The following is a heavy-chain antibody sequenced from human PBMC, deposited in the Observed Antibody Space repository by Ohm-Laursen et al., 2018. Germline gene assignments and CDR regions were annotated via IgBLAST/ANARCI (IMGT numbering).Heavy chain of an antibody. Sequence: SDTLSLTWAVYGESFSGYSWSWIRQPPGKGLEWIGEINHSGSTNYNPSLKSRVTISVDTSKNQFSLNLNSVTAADTAVYYCARVVRFHDSSGYPQLKYYFDYWGQGTLVTVPS. CDR2: INHSGST. J-gene: IGHJ4*02. CDR3: ARVVRFHDSSGYPQLKYYFDY. D-gene: IGHD3-22*01. V-gene: IGHV4-34*01. CDR1: GESFSGYS.